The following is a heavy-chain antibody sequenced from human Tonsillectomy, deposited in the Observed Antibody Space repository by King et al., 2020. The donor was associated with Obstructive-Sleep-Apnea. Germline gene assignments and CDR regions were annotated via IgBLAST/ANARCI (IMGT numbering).Heavy chain of an antibody. Sequence: QLVQSGAEVKKPGSSVNVSCKASGGSLYSYTVSWIRQAPGQGLEWVGGMNPILGIENYAQKFQGRVRITTDKSTTTPYVQLSSLTSEDTAVYYCASRESYTMVHFDDWGPGTLVTVAS. CDR3: ASRESYTMVHFDD. D-gene: IGHD3-10*01. J-gene: IGHJ4*02. CDR2: MNPILGIE. CDR1: GGSLYSYT. V-gene: IGHV1-69*10.